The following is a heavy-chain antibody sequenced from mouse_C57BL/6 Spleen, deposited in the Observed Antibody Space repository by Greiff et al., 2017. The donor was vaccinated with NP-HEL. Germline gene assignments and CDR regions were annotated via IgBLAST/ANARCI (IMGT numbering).Heavy chain of an antibody. J-gene: IGHJ3*01. CDR1: GYTFTGYW. V-gene: IGHV1-9*01. CDR2: ILPGSGST. Sequence: QVQLQQSGAELMKPGASVKLSCKATGYTFTGYWIEWVKQRPGHGLEWIGEILPGSGSTNYNEKFKGKATFTADTSSNTAYMQLSSLTTEDSAIYYCASRGLWLRRGGFAYWGQGTLVTVSA. CDR3: ASRGLWLRRGGFAY. D-gene: IGHD2-2*01.